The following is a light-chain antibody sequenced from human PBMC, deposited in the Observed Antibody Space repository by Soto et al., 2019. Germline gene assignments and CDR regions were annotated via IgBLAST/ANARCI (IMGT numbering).Light chain of an antibody. Sequence: QPVPTQSPSASASLGASVKLTCTLSSGHSNYAIAWHQQQPEKGPRYLMKLNSDGSHSKGDGIPDRFSGSSSGAERYLTISSLQSEDDADYYCQTWGTGIVVFGGGTKLTVL. V-gene: IGLV4-69*01. CDR3: QTWGTGIVV. CDR2: LNSDGSH. J-gene: IGLJ2*01. CDR1: SGHSNYA.